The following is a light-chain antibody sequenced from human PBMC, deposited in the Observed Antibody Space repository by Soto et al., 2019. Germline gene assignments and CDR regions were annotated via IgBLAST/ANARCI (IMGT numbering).Light chain of an antibody. Sequence: DIEVTQSPSSLSASVGGRVTITCQASQSISSYLNWYQQKPGKAPKLLIYAASSLQSGVPSRFSGSGSGTEFTLTISSLQPDDFATYYCQQYNSFPLTFGGGTKVDNK. CDR1: QSISSY. J-gene: IGKJ4*01. V-gene: IGKV1-39*01. CDR3: QQYNSFPLT. CDR2: AAS.